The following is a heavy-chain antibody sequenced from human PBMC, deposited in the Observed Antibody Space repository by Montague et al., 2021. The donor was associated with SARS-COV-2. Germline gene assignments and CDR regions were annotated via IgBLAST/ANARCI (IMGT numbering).Heavy chain of an antibody. CDR2: IYYTGST. CDR1: GGSISSTDHF. J-gene: IGHJ2*01. V-gene: IGHV4-39*01. CDR3: ARNEEGYGYFDL. D-gene: IGHD1-1*01. Sequence: SETLSLTCTVSGGSISSTDHFRGRIRQPPGKGLEWIGSIYYTGSTFYTPSLKSRVTISVDTSKNEFSLKLISVTATDTAAYYCARNEEGYGYFDLWGRGTLVTVSS.